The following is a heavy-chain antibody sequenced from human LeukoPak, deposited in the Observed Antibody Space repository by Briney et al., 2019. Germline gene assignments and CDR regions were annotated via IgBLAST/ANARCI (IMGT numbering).Heavy chain of an antibody. CDR3: ARGKWEQLVFQFDS. Sequence: SQTLSLTCAISGDGVSSNNAAWNWFRQSPSRGLEWLGRTYYRSKFYYDYEPSVKSRIAITPDTSKNHFSLQLSSVTPEDTAVYFCARGKWEQLVFQFDSWGQGALVTVSS. V-gene: IGHV6-1*01. D-gene: IGHD1/OR15-1a*01. J-gene: IGHJ4*02. CDR1: GDGVSSNNAA. CDR2: TYYRSKFYY.